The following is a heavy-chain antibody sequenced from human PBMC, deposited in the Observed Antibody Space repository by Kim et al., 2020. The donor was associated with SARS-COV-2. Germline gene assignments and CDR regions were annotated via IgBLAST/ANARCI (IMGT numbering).Heavy chain of an antibody. CDR1: GGSISSSSYY. V-gene: IGHV4-39*01. Sequence: SETLSLPCTVSGGSISSSSYYWGWIRQPPGKGLEWIGSIYYSGSTYYNPSLKSRVTISVDTSKNQFSLKLSSVTAADTAVYYCARLQGWIQLWYFDYWG. J-gene: IGHJ4*01. D-gene: IGHD5-18*01. CDR3: ARLQGWIQLWYFDY. CDR2: IYYSGST.